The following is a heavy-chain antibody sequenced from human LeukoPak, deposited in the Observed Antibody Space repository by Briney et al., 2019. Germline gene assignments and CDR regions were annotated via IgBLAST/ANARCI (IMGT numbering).Heavy chain of an antibody. CDR2: ISGSGGST. V-gene: IGHV3-23*01. CDR1: GFTFSSYA. Sequence: PGGSLRLSCAASGFTFSSYAMSWVRQAPGKGLEWVSAISGSGGSTYYADSVKGRFTISRDNSKNTLYLQMNSLRAEDTAVYYCAKGDNNILTGYYNSFDSWGQGTLVTVSS. CDR3: AKGDNNILTGYYNSFDS. J-gene: IGHJ4*02. D-gene: IGHD3-9*01.